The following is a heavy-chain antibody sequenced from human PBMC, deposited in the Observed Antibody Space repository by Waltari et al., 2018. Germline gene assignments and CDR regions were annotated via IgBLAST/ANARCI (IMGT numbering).Heavy chain of an antibody. CDR1: GGTFSSYA. J-gene: IGHJ4*02. CDR3: AREGDYYGSGVFDY. Sequence: QVQLVQSGAEVKKPGYSVKVSCKASGGTFSSYAISWVRQAPGQGLDWMGGIIPIFGTANYAQKFQGRVTITADESTSTAYMELSSLRSEDTAVYYCAREGDYYGSGVFDYWGQGTLVTVAS. D-gene: IGHD3-10*01. V-gene: IGHV1-69*01. CDR2: IIPIFGTA.